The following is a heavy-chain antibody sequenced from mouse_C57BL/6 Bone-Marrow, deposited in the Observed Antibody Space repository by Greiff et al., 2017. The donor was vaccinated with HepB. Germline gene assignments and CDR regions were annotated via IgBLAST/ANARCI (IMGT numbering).Heavy chain of an antibody. CDR2: IDPSDSYT. CDR1: GYTFTSYW. J-gene: IGHJ2*01. Sequence: VQLQQPGAELVKPGASVKLSCKASGYTFTSYWMQWVKPRPGQGLEWIGEIDPSDSYTNYNQKFKGKATLTVDPSASTAYMQLSSLTSEDSAVYYCAREGVPYYFDYWGQGTTLTVSS. V-gene: IGHV1-50*01. CDR3: AREGVPYYFDY.